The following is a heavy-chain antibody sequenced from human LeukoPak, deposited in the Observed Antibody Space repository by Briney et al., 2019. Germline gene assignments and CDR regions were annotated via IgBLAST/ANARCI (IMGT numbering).Heavy chain of an antibody. V-gene: IGHV3-21*01. J-gene: IGHJ4*02. Sequence: PGGSLRLSCAASGFTFSSYAMSWVRQAPGKGLEWVSSISSSSGYIYYADSLKGRFTISRDNTKNSLYLQMNSLRAEDTALYYCARDPGVGRLHETKPWGQGTLVIVSS. CDR2: ISSSSGYI. D-gene: IGHD5-24*01. CDR3: ARDPGVGRLHETKP. CDR1: GFTFSSYA.